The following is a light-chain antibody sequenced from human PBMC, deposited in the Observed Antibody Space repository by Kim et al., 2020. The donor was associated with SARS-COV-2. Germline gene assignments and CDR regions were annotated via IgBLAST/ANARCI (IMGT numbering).Light chain of an antibody. CDR3: LLSYNGAIL. J-gene: IGLJ2*01. Sequence: PGGTVTLTCGSSIEPVTSGHYPYWFQQKPGQAPKTLIYHTSNKHSWTPARFSASLLGGKAALTLSGAQPEDDAEYYCLLSYNGAILFGGGTQLTVL. CDR2: HTS. CDR1: IEPVTSGHY. V-gene: IGLV7-46*01.